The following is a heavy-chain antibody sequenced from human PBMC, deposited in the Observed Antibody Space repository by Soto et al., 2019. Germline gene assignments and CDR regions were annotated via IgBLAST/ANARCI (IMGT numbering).Heavy chain of an antibody. D-gene: IGHD4-17*01. Sequence: ASVNVSCKASGYTFTSYGISWVRQAPGQGLEWMGWISAYNGNTNYAQKPQGRVTMTTDTSTSTAYMELRSLRSDDTPVYYCARDREGYGDYGTDYWGQGTLVTVSS. CDR3: ARDREGYGDYGTDY. V-gene: IGHV1-18*01. CDR2: ISAYNGNT. CDR1: GYTFTSYG. J-gene: IGHJ4*02.